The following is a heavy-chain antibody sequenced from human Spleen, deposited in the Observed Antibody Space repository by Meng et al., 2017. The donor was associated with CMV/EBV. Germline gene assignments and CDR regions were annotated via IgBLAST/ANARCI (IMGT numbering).Heavy chain of an antibody. CDR1: GYTFTSYG. Sequence: ASVKVSCKASGYTFTSYGISWVRQAPGQGLEWMGWISAYNGNTNYAQKLQGRVTMTKDTSTSTAYMELRSLRSDDTAVYYCARVAVVVGATRFDPWGQGTLVTVSS. D-gene: IGHD1-26*01. CDR3: ARVAVVVGATRFDP. CDR2: ISAYNGNT. J-gene: IGHJ5*02. V-gene: IGHV1-18*01.